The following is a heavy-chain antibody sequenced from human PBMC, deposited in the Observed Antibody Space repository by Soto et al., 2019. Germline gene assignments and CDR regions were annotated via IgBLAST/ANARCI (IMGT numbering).Heavy chain of an antibody. CDR2: VYWHDDT. V-gene: IGHV2-5*01. D-gene: IGHD2-15*01. J-gene: IGHJ5*01. Sequence: QITLKESGPSLVKPTQTPTLTCTFSGFSLTNTGVTVGWIRQPPGKALEWLALVYWHDDTRYNPSLRNRLTTAKDTSKNRVVLTLANVGPVDTATYYCAHSHFEILAGPFDSWGRGTLVTVSS. CDR1: GFSLTNTGVT. CDR3: AHSHFEILAGPFDS.